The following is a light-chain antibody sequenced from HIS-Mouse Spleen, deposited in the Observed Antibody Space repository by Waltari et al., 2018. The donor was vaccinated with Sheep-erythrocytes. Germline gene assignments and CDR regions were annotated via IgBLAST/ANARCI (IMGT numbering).Light chain of an antibody. V-gene: IGLV2-11*01. Sequence: QSALTQPRSVSGSPGQSVTISCTGTSSDVGGYNYVSWYQQHPGKAPKLMIYDVSNRPSGVLDRFSGSTSGNTASLTISGLQAEDEADYYCCSYAGSYNHVFATGTKVTVL. CDR3: CSYAGSYNHV. CDR1: SSDVGGYNY. CDR2: DVS. J-gene: IGLJ1*01.